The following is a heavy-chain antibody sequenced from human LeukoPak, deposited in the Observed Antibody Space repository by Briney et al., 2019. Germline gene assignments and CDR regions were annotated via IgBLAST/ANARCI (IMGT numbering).Heavy chain of an antibody. CDR2: ISYSWST. CDR1: GGSISNYY. J-gene: IGHJ4*02. D-gene: IGHD3-9*01. CDR3: ARMTTGVWDY. Sequence: PSETLSLTCTVSGGSISNYYWSWIRQPPGKGLEWIGYISYSWSTDFNPSLKSRVTMSVDTSKNQFSLRLSSVTAADTAVYYCARMTTGVWDYWGQGTLVT. V-gene: IGHV4-59*01.